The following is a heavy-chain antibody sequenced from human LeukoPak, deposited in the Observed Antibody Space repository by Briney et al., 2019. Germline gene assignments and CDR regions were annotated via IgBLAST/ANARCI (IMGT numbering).Heavy chain of an antibody. CDR2: IYHSGST. Sequence: SETLSLTCAVSGYSISSGYYWGWIRQPPGKGLEWIGSIYHSGSTYYNPSLKSRVTISVDTSKNQFSLKLSSVTAADTAVYYCATALNYDSSGYYDYWGQGTLATVSS. CDR3: ATALNYDSSGYYDY. D-gene: IGHD3-22*01. CDR1: GYSISSGYY. V-gene: IGHV4-38-2*01. J-gene: IGHJ4*02.